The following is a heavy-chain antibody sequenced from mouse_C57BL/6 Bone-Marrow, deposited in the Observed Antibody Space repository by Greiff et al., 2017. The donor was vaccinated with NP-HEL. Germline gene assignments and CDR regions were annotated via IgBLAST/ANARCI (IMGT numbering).Heavy chain of an antibody. CDR3: SVITTVERFAY. CDR1: GFTFSSYA. CDR2: ISDGGRYT. J-gene: IGHJ3*01. Sequence: EVQLVESGGGLVKPGGSLKLSCAASGFTFSSYAMSWVRQTPEKRLEWVATISDGGRYTYYPDNVKGRFTISRDNAKNNLYLQMSHLKSEDTAMYYCSVITTVERFAYWGQGTLVTVSA. V-gene: IGHV5-4*01. D-gene: IGHD1-1*01.